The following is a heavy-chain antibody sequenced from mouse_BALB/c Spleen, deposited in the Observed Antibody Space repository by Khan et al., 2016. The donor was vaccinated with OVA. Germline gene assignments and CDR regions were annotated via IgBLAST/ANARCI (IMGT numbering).Heavy chain of an antibody. CDR3: ARGYWAY. CDR1: GFTFSSFG. J-gene: IGHJ3*01. Sequence: EVQVVESGGGLVQPGGSRKLSCAASGFTFSSFGMHWVRQAPEKGLEWVAYISSGSSTIYYADKVKGRFTISRDNPKNTLFLQRTSLRSEDTAMYSWARGYWAYWGQGTLVTVSA. V-gene: IGHV5-17*02. D-gene: IGHD2-3*01. CDR2: ISSGSSTI.